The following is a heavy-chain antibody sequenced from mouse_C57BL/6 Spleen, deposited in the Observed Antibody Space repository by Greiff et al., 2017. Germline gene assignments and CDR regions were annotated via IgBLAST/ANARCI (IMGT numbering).Heavy chain of an antibody. D-gene: IGHD2-12*01. V-gene: IGHV5-12*01. CDR3: ARHYCYYYARDY. J-gene: IGHJ4*01. CDR2: ISNGGGST. Sequence: EVQGVESGGGLVQPGGSLKLSCAASGFTFSDYYMYWVRQTPEKRLEWVAYISNGGGSTYYPDTVKGRFTISRDNAKNTLYLQMSRLKSEDTAMYYCARHYCYYYARDYWGQGTSVTVSA. CDR1: GFTFSDYY.